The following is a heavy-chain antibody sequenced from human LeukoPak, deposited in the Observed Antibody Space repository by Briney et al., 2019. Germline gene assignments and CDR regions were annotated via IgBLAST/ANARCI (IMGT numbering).Heavy chain of an antibody. CDR2: ISRSSSYI. D-gene: IGHD3-22*01. CDR1: GFTFSSYS. V-gene: IGHV3-21*04. Sequence: PGGSLRLSCAASGFTFSSYSMNWVRQAPGKGLEWVSSISRSSSYIYYADSVKGRFTISRDNAKNSLYLQMNSLRAEDTAVYYCARDLYFYDRSGNFDYWGQGTLVTVSA. CDR3: ARDLYFYDRSGNFDY. J-gene: IGHJ4*02.